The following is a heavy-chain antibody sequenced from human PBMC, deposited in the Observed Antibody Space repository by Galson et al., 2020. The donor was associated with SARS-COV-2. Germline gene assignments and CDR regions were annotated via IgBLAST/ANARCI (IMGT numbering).Heavy chain of an antibody. CDR2: IDWEDDK. Sequence: SGPTLVKPTQPLTLTCTFSGFALTTSGMSVSWIRQPPGKALEWLALIDWEDDKYYSISLKTRLTISKDTSKNQVVLTMTNMDPVDTATYYCARKYSETYYDAFDIWGQGTMVTVSS. CDR3: ARKYSETYYDAFDI. J-gene: IGHJ3*02. V-gene: IGHV2-70*13. CDR1: GFALTTSGMS. D-gene: IGHD1-26*01.